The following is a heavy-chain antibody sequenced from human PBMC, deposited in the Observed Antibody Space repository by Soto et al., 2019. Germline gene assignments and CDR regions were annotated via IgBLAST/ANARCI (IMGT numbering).Heavy chain of an antibody. CDR1: GFTFSSYA. J-gene: IGHJ4*02. CDR2: ISSSGGNT. D-gene: IGHD3-9*01. CDR3: AKVRTDDILTGYFGYLDY. Sequence: PGGSLRLSCAASGFTFSSYAMSWVRQAPGKGLEWVSAISSSGGNTYYADSVKGRFTISRDNSKNTLYLQMNSLRAEDTAVYYCAKVRTDDILTGYFGYLDYWGQGTLVTVSS. V-gene: IGHV3-23*01.